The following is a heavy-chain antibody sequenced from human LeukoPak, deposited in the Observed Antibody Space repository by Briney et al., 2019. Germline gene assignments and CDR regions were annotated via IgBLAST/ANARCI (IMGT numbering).Heavy chain of an antibody. CDR2: IHSGGSS. CDR3: ARGPPAENFIDF. Sequence: PGGSLRLSCTASGFTVSHNYMHWVRQAPGKGLEWVSVIHSGGSSYHADSVKGRFTISRDNSKNTVFLQLNSLRAEDTAVYYCARGPPAENFIDFWGKGTLVTVSS. J-gene: IGHJ4*02. CDR1: GFTVSHNY. V-gene: IGHV3-53*01. D-gene: IGHD2-2*01.